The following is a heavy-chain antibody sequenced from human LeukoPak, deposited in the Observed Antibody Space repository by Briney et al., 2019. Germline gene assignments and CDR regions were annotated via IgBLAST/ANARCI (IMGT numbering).Heavy chain of an antibody. CDR3: ARLYGSGRSYFDY. D-gene: IGHD3-10*01. V-gene: IGHV4-31*03. CDR1: GGSISSGGYY. Sequence: SQTLSLTCTVSGGSISSGGYYWSWIRQHPGEGLEWIVYIYYSGSTYYNPSLKSRVTISVDTSKNQFSLKLSSVTAADTAVYYCARLYGSGRSYFDYWGQGTLVTVSS. CDR2: IYYSGST. J-gene: IGHJ4*02.